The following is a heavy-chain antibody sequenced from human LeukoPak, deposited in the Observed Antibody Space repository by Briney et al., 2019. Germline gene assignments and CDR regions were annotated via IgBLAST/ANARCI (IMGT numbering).Heavy chain of an antibody. J-gene: IGHJ6*03. Sequence: ASVKVSCKASGYTFSNYGISWVRQAPGQGLEWMGWISAYNGNTNYAQKLQGRVTMTTDTSTSTAYMELRSLRSDDTAVYYCARRGSLYYYYYMDVWGKGTTVTISS. V-gene: IGHV1-18*01. CDR2: ISAYNGNT. CDR3: ARRGSLYYYYYMDV. D-gene: IGHD3-16*01. CDR1: GYTFSNYG.